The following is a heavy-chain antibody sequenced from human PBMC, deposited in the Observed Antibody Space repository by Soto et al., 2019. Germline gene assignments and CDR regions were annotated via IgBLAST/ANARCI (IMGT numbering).Heavy chain of an antibody. J-gene: IGHJ4*02. CDR1: GFTFNNFA. CDR2: ISYDARNK. CDR3: AYCSGGSSYYLDY. V-gene: IGHV3-30*04. Sequence: QVQLVESGGGVVQPGRSLRLSCAASGFTFNNFAMHWLRQAPGKGLEWVAVISYDARNKYYADSVKGRFTISRDNSRNTLSLQMNTLRPDDTAVYYCAYCSGGSSYYLDYWGQGTLVTVSS. D-gene: IGHD2-15*01.